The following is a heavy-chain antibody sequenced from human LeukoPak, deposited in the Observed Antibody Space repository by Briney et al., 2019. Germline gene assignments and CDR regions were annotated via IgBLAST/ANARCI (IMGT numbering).Heavy chain of an antibody. V-gene: IGHV3-48*04. CDR2: ISSSGSTI. J-gene: IGHJ1*01. D-gene: IGHD3-22*01. Sequence: GGSLRLSCAASEFTFSTYSMNWVRQAPGKGLEWVSYISSSGSTIYYADSVKGRFTISRDNAKNSLYLQMNSLRAEDTAVYYCARVRQDYYDSSGYWGYFQHWGQGTLVTVSS. CDR3: ARVRQDYYDSSGYWGYFQH. CDR1: EFTFSTYS.